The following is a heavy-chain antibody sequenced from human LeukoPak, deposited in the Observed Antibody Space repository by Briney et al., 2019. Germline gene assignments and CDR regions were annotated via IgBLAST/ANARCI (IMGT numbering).Heavy chain of an antibody. D-gene: IGHD3-10*01. J-gene: IGHJ4*02. V-gene: IGHV4-30-2*01. Sequence: SQTLSLTCAVSGGSISSGGYSWSWIRQPPGKGLEWIGYIYHSGSTYYNPSLKSRVTISVDRSKNQFSLKLSSVTAADTAVYYCARGVMVRGVIFDYWGQGTLVTVSS. CDR3: ARGVMVRGVIFDY. CDR1: GGSISSGGYS. CDR2: IYHSGST.